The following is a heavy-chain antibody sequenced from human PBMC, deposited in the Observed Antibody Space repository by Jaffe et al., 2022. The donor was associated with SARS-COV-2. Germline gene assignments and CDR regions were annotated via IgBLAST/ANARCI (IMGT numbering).Heavy chain of an antibody. V-gene: IGHV3-21*01. CDR1: GFTFSSYS. Sequence: EVQLVESGGGLVKPGGSLRLSCAASGFTFSSYSMNWVRQAPGKGLEWVSSISSSSSYIYYADSVKGRFTISRDNAKNSLYLQMNSLRAEDTAVYYCAAGLGIAARGEDYWGQGTLVTVSS. J-gene: IGHJ4*02. CDR2: ISSSSSYI. CDR3: AAGLGIAARGEDY. D-gene: IGHD6-6*01.